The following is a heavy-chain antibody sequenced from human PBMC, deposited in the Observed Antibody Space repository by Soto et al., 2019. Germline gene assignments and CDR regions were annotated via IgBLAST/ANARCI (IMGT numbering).Heavy chain of an antibody. CDR3: ARGSSGSPEEQFYY. V-gene: IGHV1-69*01. J-gene: IGHJ4*02. D-gene: IGHD6-25*01. CDR2: IIPIFGTA. CDR1: GGTFSSYA. Sequence: QVQLVQSGAEVKKPGSSVKVSCKASGGTFSSYAISWVRQAPGQGLEWMGGIIPIFGTANYAQKFQGRVTTAAEETKSATDKGLGNLRYEDTAVYYCARGSSGSPEEQFYYSGQGTLVTVSS.